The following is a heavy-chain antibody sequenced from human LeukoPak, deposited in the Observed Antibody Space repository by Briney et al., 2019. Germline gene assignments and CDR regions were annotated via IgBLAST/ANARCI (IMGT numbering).Heavy chain of an antibody. J-gene: IGHJ2*01. Sequence: PGGSLRLSCAASGFTFSSYWMSWVRQAPGKGLEWVANIKQDESENRYVDSVKGRFTISRDNSKNSLYLQLNSLTAEDTAVYFCATLSWGWSYWYFDLWGRGTLVSVSS. D-gene: IGHD2/OR15-2a*01. V-gene: IGHV3-7*01. CDR3: ATLSWGWSYWYFDL. CDR1: GFTFSSYW. CDR2: IKQDESEN.